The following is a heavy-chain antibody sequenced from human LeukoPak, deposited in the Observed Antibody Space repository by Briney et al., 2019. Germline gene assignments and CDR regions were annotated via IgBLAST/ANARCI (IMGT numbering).Heavy chain of an antibody. Sequence: SETLSLTCAVYGGSFSGYYWSWIRQPPGKGLEWIGSIYYSGSTYYNPSPKSRVTISVDTSKNQFSLKLRSVTAADTAVYFCARGEKDAFDIWGQGTMVTVSS. CDR3: ARGEKDAFDI. J-gene: IGHJ3*02. CDR2: IYYSGST. V-gene: IGHV4-34*01. CDR1: GGSFSGYY.